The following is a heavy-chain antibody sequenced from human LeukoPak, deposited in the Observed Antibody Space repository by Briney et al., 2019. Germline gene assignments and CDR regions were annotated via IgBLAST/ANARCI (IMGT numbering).Heavy chain of an antibody. J-gene: IGHJ4*02. D-gene: IGHD6-6*01. CDR2: MDYSGTS. CDR3: ERSSAGRVDY. Sequence: SETLSLTCTVSGGSIRSSGYYWGWVRQPPGKGLEWIGSMDYSGTSYYNPSPSLNSRVIVSVDTSKGQFSLKLNSVTAADTAMYYCERSSAGRVDYWGQGILVIVSS. V-gene: IGHV4-39*01. CDR1: GGSIRSSGYY.